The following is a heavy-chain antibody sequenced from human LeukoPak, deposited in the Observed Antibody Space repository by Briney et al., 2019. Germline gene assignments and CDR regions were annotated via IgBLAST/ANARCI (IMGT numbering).Heavy chain of an antibody. CDR3: ARGVEPLAANTLAY. J-gene: IGHJ4*02. CDR1: GFTVITND. D-gene: IGHD1-14*01. CDR2: LYSDGNT. Sequence: GGSLRLSCAASGFTVITNDMTWVRQAPGKGLGWVSVLYSDGNTKYADSVRGRFTISRDNSKNTLYLEMNSLSPDDTAVYYCARGVEPLAANTLAYWGQGTLVTVSS. V-gene: IGHV3-53*01.